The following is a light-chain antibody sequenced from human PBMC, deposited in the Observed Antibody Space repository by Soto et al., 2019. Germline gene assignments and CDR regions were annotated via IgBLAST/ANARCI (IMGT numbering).Light chain of an antibody. CDR1: SSDFGIYDL. J-gene: IGLJ2*01. CDR3: CSYAGNRTFV. CDR2: EGS. V-gene: IGLV2-23*03. Sequence: QSALTQPASVSGSPGQSITISFTATSSDFGIYDLVSWYQQYPGKAPKVIMFEGSKRPSGVSDRFSGSTSGNTASLTISGLQSEDEADYHCCSYAGNRTFVFGGGTKLTVL.